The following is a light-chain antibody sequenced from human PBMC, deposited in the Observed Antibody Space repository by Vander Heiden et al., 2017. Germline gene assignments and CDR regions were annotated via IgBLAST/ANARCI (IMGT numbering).Light chain of an antibody. CDR2: GAS. V-gene: IGKV3-20*01. CDR3: QQYGGSPPVT. CDR1: QSVSSSY. J-gene: IGKJ4*01. Sequence: EIVLTQSPGTLSLSPGERATLSCRASQSVSSSYLAWYQQKPGQAPRLLIYGASSSGSGTDFTLTISRLEPEDFAVYYCQQYGGSPPVTFGGGTKVEIK.